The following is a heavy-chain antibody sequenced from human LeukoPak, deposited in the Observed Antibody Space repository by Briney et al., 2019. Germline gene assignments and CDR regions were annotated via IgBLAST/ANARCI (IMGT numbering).Heavy chain of an antibody. CDR3: GSLTVVARDH. V-gene: IGHV3-74*01. Sequence: HPGGSLRHSCAASGFSFSTHWMHWVRQAPGKGLVCVAQINSDGSATAYADSVKGRFTISRDNAKNTLYLEMSSLRAEDTAVYYCGSLTVVARDHWGQGTLVTVSS. CDR1: GFSFSTHW. J-gene: IGHJ4*02. CDR2: INSDGSAT. D-gene: IGHD3-22*01.